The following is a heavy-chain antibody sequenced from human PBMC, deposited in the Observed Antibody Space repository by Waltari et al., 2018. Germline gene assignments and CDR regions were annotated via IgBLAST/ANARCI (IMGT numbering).Heavy chain of an antibody. CDR2: VSPNTGDT. V-gene: IGHV1-18*01. D-gene: IGHD2-8*01. Sequence: QVQLVQSGAEVKKPGASVKVSCRASGYTFTNYGINWVRQAPGQGLEWMGWVSPNTGDTQFAQKFQDRVTMTTDTPASTAYMELGSLRSDDTAVYYCARIMTSNTDYWDQGTLVTVSS. J-gene: IGHJ4*02. CDR1: GYTFTNYG. CDR3: ARIMTSNTDY.